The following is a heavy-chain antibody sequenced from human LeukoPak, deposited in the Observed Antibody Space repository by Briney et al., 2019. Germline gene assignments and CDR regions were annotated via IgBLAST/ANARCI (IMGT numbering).Heavy chain of an antibody. CDR1: GFTFSSYS. Sequence: GGSLRLSCAASGFTFSSYSVNWVRQAPGKGLEWVSSISSSSSYIYYADSVKGRFTISRDNAKNSLYLQMNSLRAEDTALYYCARYPTYYYDSSGYKEGSYFDYWGQGTLVTVSS. J-gene: IGHJ4*02. D-gene: IGHD3-22*01. CDR2: ISSSSSYI. V-gene: IGHV3-21*04. CDR3: ARYPTYYYDSSGYKEGSYFDY.